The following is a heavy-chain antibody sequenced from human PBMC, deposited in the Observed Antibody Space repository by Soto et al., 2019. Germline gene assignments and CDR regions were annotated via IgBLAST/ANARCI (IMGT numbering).Heavy chain of an antibody. CDR2: TWYDESNE. J-gene: IGHJ3*01. CDR3: ATLLDAFDL. V-gene: IGHV3-33*01. CDR1: GFTFSTYV. Sequence: QVQLVESGGGVVQPGGSLRLSCAASGFTFSTYVMHWVRQAPGKGLEWVAVTWYDESNEYYAESVKGRFTVSRDNSKNTLYLQMNSLRAEDTALYYCATLLDAFDLWCQGTMVTVSS.